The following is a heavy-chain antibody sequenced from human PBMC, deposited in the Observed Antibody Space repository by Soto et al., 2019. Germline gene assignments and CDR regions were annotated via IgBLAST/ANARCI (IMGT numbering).Heavy chain of an antibody. Sequence: GGSLRLSCAASGFTFSNAWMNWVRQAPGKGLEWVGRIKSKTDGGTTDYAAPVKGRFTISRDDSKNTLYLQMNSLKTEDTAVYYCTTGHYYDSSGYYGLVHYYYYYGMDVWGQGTTVTVSS. CDR1: GFTFSNAW. J-gene: IGHJ6*02. CDR2: IKSKTDGGTT. CDR3: TTGHYYDSSGYYGLVHYYYYYGMDV. D-gene: IGHD3-22*01. V-gene: IGHV3-15*07.